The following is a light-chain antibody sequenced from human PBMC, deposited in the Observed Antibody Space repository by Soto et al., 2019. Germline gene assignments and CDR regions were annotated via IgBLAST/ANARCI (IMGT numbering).Light chain of an antibody. CDR2: GAS. J-gene: IGKJ3*01. CDR3: QQYNNWLRGFT. CDR1: QSVSSN. V-gene: IGKV3-15*01. Sequence: EIVMTQSPATLSVSPGERATLSCRASQSVSSNLACYQQKPGQAPRLLIYGASTRATGIPSRFSGSGSGTEFNRTNSSLQSEDFAVYYCQQYNNWLRGFTVGPGTNVDFK.